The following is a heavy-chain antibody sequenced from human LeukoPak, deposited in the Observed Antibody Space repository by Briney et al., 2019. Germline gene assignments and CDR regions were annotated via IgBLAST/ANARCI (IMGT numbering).Heavy chain of an antibody. D-gene: IGHD1-26*01. CDR1: GVSISSSNW. CDR2: IYHSGST. CDR3: ARTGDHGVSYLDAFDI. Sequence: PSETLSLTCAVSGVSISSSNWWTWVRQPPGKGPEWIGEIYHSGSTNYNPSLRSRVSISVDKPKNQFSLKLSSVTAADTAVYYCARTGDHGVSYLDAFDIWGQGTMVTVSS. V-gene: IGHV4-4*02. J-gene: IGHJ3*02.